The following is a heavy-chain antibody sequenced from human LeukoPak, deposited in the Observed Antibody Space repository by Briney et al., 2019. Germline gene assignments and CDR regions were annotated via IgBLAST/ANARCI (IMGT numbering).Heavy chain of an antibody. CDR3: ARAPYSGSYKGGGAFDI. J-gene: IGHJ3*02. V-gene: IGHV1-2*02. CDR2: INPNSGGT. CDR1: GYTFTGYY. D-gene: IGHD1-26*01. Sequence: ASVKVSCKASGYTFTGYYMHWVRQAPGQGLEWMGWINPNSGGTNYAQKSQGRVTMTRDTSISTVYMELSRLRSDDTAVYYCARAPYSGSYKGGGAFDIWGQGTMVTVSS.